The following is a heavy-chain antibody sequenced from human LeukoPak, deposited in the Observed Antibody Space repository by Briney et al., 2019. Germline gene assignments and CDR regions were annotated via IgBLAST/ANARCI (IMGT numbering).Heavy chain of an antibody. CDR2: ISYDGSNK. CDR3: ARSPGDYYYYGMDV. J-gene: IGHJ6*02. V-gene: IGHV3-30*04. CDR1: GFTFSSYA. Sequence: GGSLRLSCAASGFTFSSYAMHWVRQAPGKGLEWVAVISYDGSNKYYADSVMGRFTISRDNSKNTLYLQMNSLRAEDTAVYYCARSPGDYYYYGMDVWGQGTTVTVSS. D-gene: IGHD4-17*01.